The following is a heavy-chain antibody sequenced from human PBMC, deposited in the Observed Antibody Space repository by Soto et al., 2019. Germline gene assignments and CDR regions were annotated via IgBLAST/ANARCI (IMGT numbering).Heavy chain of an antibody. CDR2: IYSGGST. CDR3: ARGVPITPGTFDY. CDR1: GFTVSSTY. Sequence: GGSLRLSCAASGFTVSSTYMSWVRQAPGKGLEWISIIYSGGSTLYADSVKGRFTISRDNSKNTLYLQMNSLRAEDTAVYYCARGVPITPGTFDYRGQGTLVTVSS. J-gene: IGHJ4*02. V-gene: IGHV3-53*01. D-gene: IGHD5-12*01.